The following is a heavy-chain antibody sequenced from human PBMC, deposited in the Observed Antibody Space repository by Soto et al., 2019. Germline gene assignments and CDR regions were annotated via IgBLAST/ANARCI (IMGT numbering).Heavy chain of an antibody. Sequence: SETLSLTCTVSGGSINNHYWSWIRQPPGQGLEWIGYIYYSGSTNYNPSLKSRVTMSVDTSKNQFSLKLSSLTAADTAIYYCARANWFFNYWGQGTLVTVSS. CDR1: GGSINNHY. D-gene: IGHD7-27*01. CDR3: ARANWFFNY. CDR2: IYYSGST. J-gene: IGHJ4*02. V-gene: IGHV4-59*11.